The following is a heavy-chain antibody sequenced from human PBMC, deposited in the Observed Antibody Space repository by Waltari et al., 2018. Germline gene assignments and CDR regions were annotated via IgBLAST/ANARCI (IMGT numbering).Heavy chain of an antibody. D-gene: IGHD4-17*01. V-gene: IGHV3-30-3*01. CDR3: ASYGPATVTSNN. J-gene: IGHJ4*02. Sequence: QVQLVESGGGVVQPGRSLRLFCAASGFTFSSYAMHWVRQAPGKGLEWVAVKSYEGSNKYNADSVKGRFTISRDNSKNTLYLQINSLRAEDTTVYYCASYGPATVTSNNWGQGTLVTVSS. CDR1: GFTFSSYA. CDR2: KSYEGSNK.